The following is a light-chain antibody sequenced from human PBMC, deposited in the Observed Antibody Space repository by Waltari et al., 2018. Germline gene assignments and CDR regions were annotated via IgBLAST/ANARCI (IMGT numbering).Light chain of an antibody. CDR3: QQYYITPPT. Sequence: DIVMTQSPDPLAASLGEGATVNCKHSQTAFYSSTNKNYLAWHQQIPGKPPKLPLYWASTRHSGVPDRFNDSWSQTDFTLTNSNLQAENVAVYYYQQYYITPPTFVQGTKLEI. CDR1: QTAFYSSTNKNY. J-gene: IGKJ2*01. V-gene: IGKV4-1*01. CDR2: WAS.